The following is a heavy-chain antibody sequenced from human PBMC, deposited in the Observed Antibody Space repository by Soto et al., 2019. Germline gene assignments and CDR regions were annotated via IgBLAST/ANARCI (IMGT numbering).Heavy chain of an antibody. CDR3: ARDLSSSWYGWFDP. CDR1: GGTFSSYT. CDR2: IIPILGIA. V-gene: IGHV1-69*08. D-gene: IGHD6-13*01. Sequence: QVQLVQSGAEVKKPGSSVKVSCKASGGTFSSYTISWVRQAPGQGLEWMGRIIPILGIANYAQKFQGRVTITARKCXSTAYMELSSLRSEDTAVYYCARDLSSSWYGWFDPWGQGTLVTVSS. J-gene: IGHJ5*02.